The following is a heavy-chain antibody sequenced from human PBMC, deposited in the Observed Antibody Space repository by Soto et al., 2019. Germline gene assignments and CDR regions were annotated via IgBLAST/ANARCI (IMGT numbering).Heavy chain of an antibody. CDR1: GVSISSDLDY. V-gene: IGHV4-30-4*01. CDR3: ARGTTFYDFWSGYYNNWFDP. J-gene: IGHJ5*02. CDR2: IYYDGSR. Sequence: SETLSLTCTVSGVSISSDLDYWGWVRQPPGKGLEWIGYIYYDGSRYYNPSLKSPVNISIATSQNQFSLKLDSVTGADTAVYYCARGTTFYDFWSGYYNNWFDPWGQGTLVTVSS. D-gene: IGHD3-3*01.